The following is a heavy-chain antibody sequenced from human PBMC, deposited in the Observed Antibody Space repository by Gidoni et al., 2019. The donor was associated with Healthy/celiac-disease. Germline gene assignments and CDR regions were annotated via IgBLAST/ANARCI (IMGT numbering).Heavy chain of an antibody. J-gene: IGHJ5*02. CDR3: ARGSKRRPIVVVPDWFDP. D-gene: IGHD2-2*01. CDR1: GFTFSRYA. CDR2: ISYDGSNK. V-gene: IGHV3-30*04. Sequence: QVQLVESGGGVVQPGRSLRLSCAASGFTFSRYAMHWVRQAPGKGLEWVAVISYDGSNKYYADSVKGRFTISRDNSKNTLYLQMNSLRAEDTAVYYCARGSKRRPIVVVPDWFDPWGQGTLVTVSP.